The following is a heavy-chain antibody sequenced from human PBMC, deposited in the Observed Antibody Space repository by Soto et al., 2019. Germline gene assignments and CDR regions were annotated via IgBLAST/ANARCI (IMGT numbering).Heavy chain of an antibody. D-gene: IGHD1-26*01. Sequence: SDISGGRETTREILEWMGGIIPIFGTANYAQKFQGRVTITADKSTSRAYMELSSLRSEDTAVYYCVRNIVGATIMYYGMDVPGQGTTVTVSS. V-gene: IGHV1-69*06. CDR2: IIPIFGTA. CDR1: SD. CDR3: VRNIVGATIMYYGMDV. J-gene: IGHJ6*01.